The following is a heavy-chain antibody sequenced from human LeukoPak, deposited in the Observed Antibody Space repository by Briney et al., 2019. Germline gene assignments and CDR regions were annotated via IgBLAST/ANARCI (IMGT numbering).Heavy chain of an antibody. CDR3: ARDPVVIVPAAIYYYYGMGV. D-gene: IGHD2-2*01. Sequence: ASVKVSCKASGYTFTSYYMHWVRQAPRQGLEWMGIINPSGGSTSYAQKFQGRVTMTRDTSTRTVYMELTSLRSEDTAVYYCARDPVVIVPAAIYYYYGMGVWGQGTTVTVSS. CDR1: GYTFTSYY. CDR2: INPSGGST. J-gene: IGHJ6*02. V-gene: IGHV1-46*01.